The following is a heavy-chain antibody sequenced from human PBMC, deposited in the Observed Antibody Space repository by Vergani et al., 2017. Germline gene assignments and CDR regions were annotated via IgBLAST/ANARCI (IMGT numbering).Heavy chain of an antibody. CDR1: GFSLSTSGVG. D-gene: IGHD6-19*01. V-gene: IGHV2-5*01. CDR2: IYWNDDK. CDR3: AHRREGWNYSDY. J-gene: IGHJ4*02. Sequence: QITLKESGPTLVKPTQTLTLTCTFSGFSLSTSGVGVGWIRQPPGKALEWLALIYWNDDKRYSPSLKSRLTITKVTSKNQVVLTMTNMDPVDTATYYCAHRREGWNYSDYWGQGTLVTVSS.